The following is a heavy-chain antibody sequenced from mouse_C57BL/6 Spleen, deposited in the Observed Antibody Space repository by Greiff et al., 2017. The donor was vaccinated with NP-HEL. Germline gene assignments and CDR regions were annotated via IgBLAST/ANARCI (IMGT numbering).Heavy chain of an antibody. CDR1: GYTFTSYW. Sequence: QVQLKQPGAELVKPGASVKMSCKASGYTFTSYWITWVKQRPGQGLEWIGDIYPGSGSTNYNEKFKSKATLTVDTSSSTAYMQLSSLTSEDSAVYYCAFYYGSRGAMDYWGQGTSVTVSS. J-gene: IGHJ4*01. V-gene: IGHV1-55*01. D-gene: IGHD1-1*01. CDR2: IYPGSGST. CDR3: AFYYGSRGAMDY.